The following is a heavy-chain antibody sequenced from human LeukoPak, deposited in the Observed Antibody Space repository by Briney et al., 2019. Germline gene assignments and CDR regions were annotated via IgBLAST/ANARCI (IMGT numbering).Heavy chain of an antibody. Sequence: PGGSLRLSCAASGFTFSSYAMSWVRQAPGKGLEWVSAISGSGGSTYYADSVKGRFTISRDNSKNTLYLQMNSLRAEDTAVYYCAISIVVVPAAMLDVWGQGTTVTVSS. V-gene: IGHV3-23*01. D-gene: IGHD2-2*01. J-gene: IGHJ6*02. CDR3: AISIVVVPAAMLDV. CDR1: GFTFSSYA. CDR2: ISGSGGST.